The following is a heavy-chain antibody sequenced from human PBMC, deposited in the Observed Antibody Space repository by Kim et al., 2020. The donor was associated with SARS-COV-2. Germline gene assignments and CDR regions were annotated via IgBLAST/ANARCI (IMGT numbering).Heavy chain of an antibody. J-gene: IGHJ3*02. D-gene: IGHD1-1*01. CDR3: TRAPGTPLAFWDAFDI. V-gene: IGHV3-73*01. Sequence: GGSLRLSCAASGFTFSDSAIHWVRQASGKGLEWVGRIRSKANTYATAYAASVKGRFTISRDDSKNTAYLQMNSLKTEDTAVYFCTRAPGTPLAFWDAFDIWGQGTMVTVSS. CDR2: IRSKANTYAT. CDR1: GFTFSDSA.